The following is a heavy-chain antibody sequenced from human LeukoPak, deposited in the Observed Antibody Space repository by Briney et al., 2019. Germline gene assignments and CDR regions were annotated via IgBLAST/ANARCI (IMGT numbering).Heavy chain of an antibody. CDR1: AGSFSSYY. V-gene: IGHV4-34*01. CDR3: ARGLGTMIVV. Sequence: KPSETLSLTCAVYAGSFSSYYWYWIRQPPGKGLEWIGEINHSGTTSYNPSLKSRVTISHDTSNNQFSLKLSSVTAADTAVYYCARGLGTMIVVWGQGTLVTVSS. J-gene: IGHJ4*02. D-gene: IGHD3-22*01. CDR2: INHSGTT.